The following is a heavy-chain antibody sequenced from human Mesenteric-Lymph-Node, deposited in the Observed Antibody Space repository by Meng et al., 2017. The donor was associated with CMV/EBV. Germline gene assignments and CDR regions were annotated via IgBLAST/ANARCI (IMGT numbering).Heavy chain of an antibody. V-gene: IGHV3-15*01. D-gene: IGHD3-10*01. Sequence: NAWMSWVRKAPGKVLEWSGRLKSKSNGGTTDYAAPVKGRFTISRDDSKNTLFLQMNSLKSEDTAVYYCTTGSRYYGSGSYHLDAFDIWGQGTMVT. CDR3: TTGSRYYGSGSYHLDAFDI. CDR2: LKSKSNGGTT. J-gene: IGHJ3*02. CDR1: NAW.